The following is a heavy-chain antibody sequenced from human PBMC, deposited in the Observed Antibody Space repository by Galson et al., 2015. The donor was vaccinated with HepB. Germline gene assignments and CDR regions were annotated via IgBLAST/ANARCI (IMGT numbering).Heavy chain of an antibody. V-gene: IGHV3-15*01. J-gene: IGHJ4*02. Sequence: SLRLSCAASGFTFSNAWMSWVRQAPGKGLEWVGRIKSKTDGGTTDYAAPVKGRFTISRDDSKNTLYLQMNSLKTEDTAVYYCTTDPGDLTYYYDSSGYYYHDYWGQGTLVTVSS. CDR2: IKSKTDGGTT. CDR3: TTDPGDLTYYYDSSGYYYHDY. CDR1: GFTFSNAW. D-gene: IGHD3-22*01.